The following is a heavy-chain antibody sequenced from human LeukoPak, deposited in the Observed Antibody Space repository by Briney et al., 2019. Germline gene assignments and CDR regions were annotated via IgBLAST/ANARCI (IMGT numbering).Heavy chain of an antibody. CDR3: ARGRRDGYNFWYY. V-gene: IGHV1-2*02. D-gene: IGHD5-24*01. Sequence: ASVKVSCKASGYTFTGYYMHWVRQAPGQGFEWMGWINPNSGGTNYAQKFQGRVTMTRDTSISTAYMELSRLRSDDTAVYYCARGRRDGYNFWYYWGQGTLVTVSS. CDR1: GYTFTGYY. J-gene: IGHJ4*02. CDR2: INPNSGGT.